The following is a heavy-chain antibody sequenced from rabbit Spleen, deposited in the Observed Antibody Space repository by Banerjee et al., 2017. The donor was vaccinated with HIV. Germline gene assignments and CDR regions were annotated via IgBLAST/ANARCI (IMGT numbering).Heavy chain of an antibody. J-gene: IGHJ4*01. Sequence: QEQLVESGGGLVQPGGSLKLSCKASGFAFSNYGVSWVRQAPGKGLEWIGYIDPVFGITYYANWVNGRFTISSHNAQNTLFLQLNSLTAADTATYFCVREVAAKFGLWGPGTLVTVS. CDR3: VREVAAKFGL. V-gene: IGHV1S47*01. D-gene: IGHD4-1*01. CDR2: IDPVFGIT. CDR1: GFAFSNYG.